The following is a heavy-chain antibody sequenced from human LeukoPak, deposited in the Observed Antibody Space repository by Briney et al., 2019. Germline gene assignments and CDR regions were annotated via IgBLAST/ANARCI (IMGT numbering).Heavy chain of an antibody. V-gene: IGHV3-74*01. CDR1: RFTFSSYW. Sequence: PGGSLRLSCAASRFTFSSYWMHWVRQAPGKGLVWVSRINPDGSSTNYAGSVKGRFTISRDNAKNTLYLQMNSLRAEDTAVYYCTRGKDFSFDYWGQGTLVTVST. CDR3: TRGKDFSFDY. D-gene: IGHD3/OR15-3a*01. CDR2: INPDGSST. J-gene: IGHJ4*02.